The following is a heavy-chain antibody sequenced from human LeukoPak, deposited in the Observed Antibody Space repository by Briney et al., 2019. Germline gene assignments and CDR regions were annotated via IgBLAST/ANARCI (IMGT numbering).Heavy chain of an antibody. Sequence: AGGSLRLSCAASGFTFSSYAMSWVRQAPGKGLEWVSAISGSGGSTYYADSVKGRFTISRDNSKNTLYLQMNSLRAEDTAVYYCARAGLAAVAGTIYFDYWGQGTLVTVSS. V-gene: IGHV3-23*01. J-gene: IGHJ4*02. D-gene: IGHD6-19*01. CDR1: GFTFSSYA. CDR2: ISGSGGST. CDR3: ARAGLAAVAGTIYFDY.